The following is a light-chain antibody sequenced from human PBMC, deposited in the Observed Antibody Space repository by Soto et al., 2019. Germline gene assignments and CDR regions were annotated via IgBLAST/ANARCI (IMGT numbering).Light chain of an antibody. CDR2: DAS. CDR1: QRVSTSF. V-gene: IGKV3-11*01. CDR3: QKRSNWPLN. J-gene: IGKJ4*01. Sequence: EIVLTQSPGTLSLSPVESATLSCMASQRVSTSFIAWYQQKPGQAPRLLIYDASNRATGIPARFSGSGFGTDFTLTITSLEPEDFAVYYCQKRSNWPLNFGGGTKVDIK.